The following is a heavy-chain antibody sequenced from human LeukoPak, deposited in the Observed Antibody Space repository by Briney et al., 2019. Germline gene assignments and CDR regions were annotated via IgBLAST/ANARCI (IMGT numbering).Heavy chain of an antibody. CDR2: IYYSGST. Sequence: SSETLSLTCTVSGGSISSSSYYWGWIRQPPGKGLEWIGSIYYSGSTYYNPSLKSRVTIAVDTSKNQFSLKLSSVTAADTAVYFCARGPYSYDSSGAFDIWGQGTMVTVSS. J-gene: IGHJ3*02. CDR1: GGSISSSSYY. CDR3: ARGPYSYDSSGAFDI. V-gene: IGHV4-39*01. D-gene: IGHD3-22*01.